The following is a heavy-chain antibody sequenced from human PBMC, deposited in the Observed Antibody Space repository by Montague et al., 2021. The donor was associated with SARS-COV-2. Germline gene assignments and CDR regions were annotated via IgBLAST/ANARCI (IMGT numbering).Heavy chain of an antibody. V-gene: IGHV3-30*18. J-gene: IGHJ4*02. CDR1: GFSVGNYS. CDR3: ANWDN. Sequence: SLRLSCAASGFSVGNYSMHWVRQAPGKGLEWVAAICSGRSNRYYADSVKGRFTISRDNSENTLYLQMNSLRPEDTAVYYCANWDNWGQGTLVIVSS. CDR2: ICSGRSNR.